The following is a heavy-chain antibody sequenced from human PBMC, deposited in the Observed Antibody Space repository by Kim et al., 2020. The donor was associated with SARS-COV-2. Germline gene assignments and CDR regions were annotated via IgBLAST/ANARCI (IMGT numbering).Heavy chain of an antibody. D-gene: IGHD3-10*01. CDR2: IYYNGNT. Sequence: SETLSLTCSVSGGSISISTYYWSWIRQPPGKGLEWIGHIYYNGNTNYNPPLKSRVTMSVDTSKNQFSLTLNSVTAADTPVYYCARHPGSYHYGMDVWGQG. J-gene: IGHJ6*02. CDR1: GGSISISTYY. CDR3: ARHPGSYHYGMDV. V-gene: IGHV4-61*05.